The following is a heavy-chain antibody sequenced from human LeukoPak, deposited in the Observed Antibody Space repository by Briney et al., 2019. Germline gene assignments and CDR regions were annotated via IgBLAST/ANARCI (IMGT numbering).Heavy chain of an antibody. J-gene: IGHJ4*02. CDR2: IYYSGST. Sequence: SETLSLTCTVSGGSISSYYWSWIRQPPGKGLEWIGYIYYSGSTNYNPSPKSRVTISVDTSKNQFSLKLSSVTAADTAVYYCARSKDILTGYCFDYWGQGTLVTVSS. CDR3: ARSKDILTGYCFDY. CDR1: GGSISSYY. V-gene: IGHV4-59*01. D-gene: IGHD3-9*01.